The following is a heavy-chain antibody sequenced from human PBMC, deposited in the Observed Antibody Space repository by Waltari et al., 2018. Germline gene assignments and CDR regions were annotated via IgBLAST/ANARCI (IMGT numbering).Heavy chain of an antibody. CDR1: GGSISSSSYY. Sequence: QLQLQESGPGLVKPSETLSLPCTVSGGSISSSSYYWGWLPQPPGKGLEWIGSIYYSGSTYYNPSLKSRVTISVDTSKNQFSLKLSSVTAADTAVYYCARCFWSGYYFMGYFDYWGQGTLVTVSS. CDR2: IYYSGST. V-gene: IGHV4-39*01. CDR3: ARCFWSGYYFMGYFDY. J-gene: IGHJ4*02. D-gene: IGHD3-3*01.